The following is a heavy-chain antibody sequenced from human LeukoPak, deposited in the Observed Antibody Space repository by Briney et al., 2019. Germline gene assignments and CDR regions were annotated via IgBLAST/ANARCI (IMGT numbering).Heavy chain of an antibody. V-gene: IGHV3-7*01. D-gene: IGHD1-26*01. CDR1: GFTFSSYA. Sequence: PGGSLRLSCAASGFTFSSYAMTWVRQAPGKGLEWVANIKQYGSETYYVNSVKGRFTISRDNAKNSVYLQMNSLRAEDTAVYYCARGDVVGATLGYFDYWGQGTLVTVSS. CDR2: IKQYGSET. CDR3: ARGDVVGATLGYFDY. J-gene: IGHJ4*02.